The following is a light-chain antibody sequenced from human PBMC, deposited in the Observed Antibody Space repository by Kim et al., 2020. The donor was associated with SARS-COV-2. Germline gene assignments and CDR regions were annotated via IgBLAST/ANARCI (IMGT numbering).Light chain of an antibody. CDR1: SLKFYY. CDR3: CSRDINTSHLV. J-gene: IGLJ3*02. Sequence: LGQTVRITCQGDSLKFYYASWYQQKTGQGPVLVIYGKEGRPSGIPDRFSGSSSGVTSSLTITGAQAEDEADYYCCSRDINTSHLVFGGGTQLTVL. V-gene: IGLV3-19*01. CDR2: GKE.